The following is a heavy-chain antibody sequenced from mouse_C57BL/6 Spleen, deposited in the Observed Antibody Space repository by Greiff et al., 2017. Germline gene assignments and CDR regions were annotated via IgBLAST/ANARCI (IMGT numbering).Heavy chain of an antibody. CDR1: GYTFTSYW. J-gene: IGHJ2*01. D-gene: IGHD2-4*01. Sequence: QVQLQQPGAELVKPGASVKVSCKASGYTFTSYWMHWVKQRPGQGLEWIGRIHPSDSATNYNQKFKGKATLTVDKSSSTAYMQLSSLTSEDSAVYYCAIDKLRRGGYFDYWGQGTTLTVSS. CDR3: AIDKLRRGGYFDY. CDR2: IHPSDSAT. V-gene: IGHV1-74*01.